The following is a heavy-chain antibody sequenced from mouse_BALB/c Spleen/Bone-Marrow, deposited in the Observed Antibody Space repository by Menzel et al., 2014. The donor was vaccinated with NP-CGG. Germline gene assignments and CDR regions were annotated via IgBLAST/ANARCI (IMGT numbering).Heavy chain of an antibody. D-gene: IGHD1-1*02. J-gene: IGHJ3*01. CDR1: GDSITSGY. CDR2: ISYSGST. CDR3: ARGRAMGFAY. V-gene: IGHV3-8*02. Sequence: EVQLQQLGPSLVKPSQTLSLPCSVTGDSITSGYWNWIRKFPGNKLEYMGYISYSGSTYYNPSLKSRISITRDTSKNQYYLQLNSVTTEDTATYYCARGRAMGFAYWGQGTLVTVSA.